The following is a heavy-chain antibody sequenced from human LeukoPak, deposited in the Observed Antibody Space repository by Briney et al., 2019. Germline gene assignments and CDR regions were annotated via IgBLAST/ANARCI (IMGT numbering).Heavy chain of an antibody. D-gene: IGHD6-13*01. Sequence: GGSLRLSCAASGFTVSSNYMSWVRQAPGKGLEWVSVIYSGGSTYYADSVKGRFTISRDNSKNTLYLQMNSLRAEDTAVYYCARGASGARIAGYWGQGTLVTVSS. CDR1: GFTVSSNY. V-gene: IGHV3-66*02. J-gene: IGHJ4*02. CDR2: IYSGGST. CDR3: ARGASGARIAGY.